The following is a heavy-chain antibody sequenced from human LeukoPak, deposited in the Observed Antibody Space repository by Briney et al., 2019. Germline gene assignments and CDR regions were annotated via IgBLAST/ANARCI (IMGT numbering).Heavy chain of an antibody. CDR3: ARGTYGDYASRGPYDY. CDR1: GGTFSSYA. CDR2: IIPIFGTA. D-gene: IGHD4-17*01. V-gene: IGHV1-69*13. J-gene: IGHJ4*02. Sequence: SVKVSCKASGGTFSSYAISWVRQAPGQGLKWMGGIIPIFGTANYAQKFQGRVTITADESTSTAYMELSSLRSEDTAVYYCARGTYGDYASRGPYDYWGQGTLVTVSS.